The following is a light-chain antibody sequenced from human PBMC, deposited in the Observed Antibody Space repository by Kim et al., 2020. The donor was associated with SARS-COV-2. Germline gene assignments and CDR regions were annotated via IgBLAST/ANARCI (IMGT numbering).Light chain of an antibody. J-gene: IGKJ4*01. V-gene: IGKV1-33*01. CDR1: QDIANY. Sequence: DVQTTQTPSSLSASVGDRVTITCQASQDIANYLNWNQQKPGKAPKLLLYDAYNLETGAPSRFSGSGYGTDFTFTISSLQPGVIAMYYCIQEENIPLSFGGGTKLQI. CDR2: DAY. CDR3: IQEENIPLS.